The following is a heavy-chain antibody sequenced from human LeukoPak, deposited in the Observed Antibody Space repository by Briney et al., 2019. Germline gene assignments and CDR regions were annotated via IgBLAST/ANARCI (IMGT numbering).Heavy chain of an antibody. D-gene: IGHD6-19*01. V-gene: IGHV4-4*07. Sequence: SETLSLTCTVSGGSITNYFWTWIRQSAGKGLEWIGRMYTSGSPTYNPSLKSRILMSIDTSKNQLSLRLTSVTAADTGVYYCALAGPRYNYHGMGVWGQGTTVIVSS. J-gene: IGHJ6*02. CDR1: GGSITNYF. CDR2: MYTSGSP. CDR3: ALAGPRYNYHGMGV.